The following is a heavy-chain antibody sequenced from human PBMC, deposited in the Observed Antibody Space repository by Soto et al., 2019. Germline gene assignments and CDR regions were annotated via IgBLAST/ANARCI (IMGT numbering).Heavy chain of an antibody. CDR2: IYYSGST. Sequence: PSETLSLTCTVSGGSISSSGYYWGWIRLPPGKGLEWIGSIYYSGSTYYNPSLKSRVTISVDTSKNQFSLKLSSVTAADTAVYYCARHLRGGGSCCYLFDYWGQGTLVTVSS. D-gene: IGHD2-15*01. V-gene: IGHV4-39*01. J-gene: IGHJ4*02. CDR3: ARHLRGGGSCCYLFDY. CDR1: GGSISSSGYY.